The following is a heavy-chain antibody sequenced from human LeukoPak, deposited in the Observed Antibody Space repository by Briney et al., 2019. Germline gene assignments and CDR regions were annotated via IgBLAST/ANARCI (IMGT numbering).Heavy chain of an antibody. CDR2: IYYSGST. D-gene: IGHD3-9*01. V-gene: IGHV4-59*08. J-gene: IGHJ4*02. CDR3: ARHSDILTGYPFDY. CDR1: GGSISSYY. Sequence: PSETLSLTCTVSGGSISSYYWSWIRQPPGSGLEWIGYIYYSGSTNYTPSLKSRVTISVDTSKNQFSLKLSSVTAADTAVYYCARHSDILTGYPFDYWARESWSPSPQ.